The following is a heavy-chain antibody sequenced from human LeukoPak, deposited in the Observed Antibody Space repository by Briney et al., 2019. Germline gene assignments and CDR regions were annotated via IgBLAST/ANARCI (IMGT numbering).Heavy chain of an antibody. CDR3: ARDSAMLTYFDC. CDR1: GGSISSGDYY. V-gene: IGHV4-61*02. J-gene: IGHJ4*02. CDR2: IYTTGTT. Sequence: PSQTLSLTCTVSGGSISSGDYYWSWIRQPPGKGMEWIGRIYTTGTTNYNPSLRSRVTMSVDTSKNQFSLKLSSVTAADTAVYYCARDSAMLTYFDCWVQGTLVTVSS. D-gene: IGHD5-18*01.